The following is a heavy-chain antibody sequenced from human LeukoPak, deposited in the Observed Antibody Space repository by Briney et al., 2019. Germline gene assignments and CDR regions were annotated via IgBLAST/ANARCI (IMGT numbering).Heavy chain of an antibody. CDR1: GYTFTSYG. CDR2: ISAYNGNT. J-gene: IGHJ3*02. Sequence: ASVKVSCKASGYTFTSYGISWVRQAPGQGLEWMGWISAYNGNTNYAQKLQGRVTMTTDTSTSTAYMELRSLRSDDTAVYYCAREGVTTVVTPKGAFDIWGQGTMVTVSS. CDR3: AREGVTTVVTPKGAFDI. V-gene: IGHV1-18*01. D-gene: IGHD4-23*01.